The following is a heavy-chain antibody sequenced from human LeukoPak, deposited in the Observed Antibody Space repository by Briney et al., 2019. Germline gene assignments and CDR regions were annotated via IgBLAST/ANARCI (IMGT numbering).Heavy chain of an antibody. D-gene: IGHD3-10*01. CDR1: GFTFSSYA. J-gene: IGHJ6*02. Sequence: GGSLRLSCAASGFTFSSYAMSWVRQAPGKGLEWVSAISGSGGSTYYADSVKGRFTISRDNSKNTLYLQMNSLRAEDTAVYYCAKDGAMVRGVITSYGMDVWGQGTTVTVSS. V-gene: IGHV3-23*01. CDR2: ISGSGGST. CDR3: AKDGAMVRGVITSYGMDV.